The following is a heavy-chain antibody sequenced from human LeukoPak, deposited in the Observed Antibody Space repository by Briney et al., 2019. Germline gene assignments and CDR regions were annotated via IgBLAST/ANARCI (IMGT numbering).Heavy chain of an antibody. CDR1: GGSITSSRYY. D-gene: IGHD3-22*01. CDR2: MYYSGST. CDR3: ARGPYSYDSSGAFDI. V-gene: IGHV4-39*07. Sequence: SETLSLTCTVSGGSITSSRYYWGWIRQPPGKGLEWIASMYYSGSTYYNPSLKSRVTISVDTSKNQFSVKLSSVTAADTAVYFCARGPYSYDSSGAFDIWGQGTMVTVSS. J-gene: IGHJ3*02.